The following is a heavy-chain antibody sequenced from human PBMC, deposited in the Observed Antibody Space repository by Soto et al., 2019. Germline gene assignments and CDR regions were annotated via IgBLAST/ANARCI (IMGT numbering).Heavy chain of an antibody. D-gene: IGHD6-19*01. V-gene: IGHV1-18*01. CDR1: GYTFTRYG. Sequence: ASVKVSCKASGYTFTRYGISWVRQAPGQGLEWMGWISAYNGNTNYAQKLQGRVTMTTDTSTSTAYMELRSLRSDDTAVYYCARDPLLYSSGWYPNDAFDIWGQGTMVTVSS. CDR3: ARDPLLYSSGWYPNDAFDI. J-gene: IGHJ3*02. CDR2: ISAYNGNT.